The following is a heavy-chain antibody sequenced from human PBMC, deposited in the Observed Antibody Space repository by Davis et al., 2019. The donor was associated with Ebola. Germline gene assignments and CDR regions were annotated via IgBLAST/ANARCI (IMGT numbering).Heavy chain of an antibody. V-gene: IGHV4-34*01. CDR1: GGSFSGYY. CDR3: ARGPSYMGFDL. D-gene: IGHD1-1*01. Sequence: GSLRLSCAVYGGSFSGYYWSWIRQPPGKGLEWIGEINHSGSTNYNPSLKSRVTISVDTSKNQFSLKLSSVTAADTAVYYCARGPSYMGFDLWGQGTLVTVSS. J-gene: IGHJ5*02. CDR2: INHSGST.